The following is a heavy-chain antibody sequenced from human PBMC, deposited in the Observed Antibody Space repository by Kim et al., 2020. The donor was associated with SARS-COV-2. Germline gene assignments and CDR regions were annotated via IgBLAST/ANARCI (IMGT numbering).Heavy chain of an antibody. V-gene: IGHV3-23*01. CDR1: GLTFSSDA. Sequence: GGSLRLSCAASGLTFSSDAMTWVRQAPGKWLEWVSTISGSGLNTYYADSVKGRFTISRDKSQNTMHLQMSSLRAEDTAVYYCAQSERSYAMDVWGQGTTVTVSS. J-gene: IGHJ6*02. CDR3: AQSERSYAMDV. CDR2: ISGSGLNT.